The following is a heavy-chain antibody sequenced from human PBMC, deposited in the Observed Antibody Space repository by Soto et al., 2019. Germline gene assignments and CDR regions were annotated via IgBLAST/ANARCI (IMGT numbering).Heavy chain of an antibody. J-gene: IGHJ4*02. D-gene: IGHD6-19*01. Sequence: QVQLVQSGAEVKKPGSSVKVSCKASGGTFSSYAISWVRQAPGQGLEWMGGIIPIFGTENYAQKFQGRVTXXAXKXXSAASMALSSLRTEDTAVYYCARGPSEAVAGTFYYWGQGTLVTVSS. CDR1: GGTFSSYA. V-gene: IGHV1-69*14. CDR3: ARGPSEAVAGTFYY. CDR2: IIPIFGTE.